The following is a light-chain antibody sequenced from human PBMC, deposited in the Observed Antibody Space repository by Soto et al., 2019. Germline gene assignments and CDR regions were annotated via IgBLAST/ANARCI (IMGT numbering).Light chain of an antibody. CDR1: QSVTNNQ. CDR2: GAS. V-gene: IGKV3-20*01. Sequence: EIVLTQSPATRSLSPGERATLSCRASQSVTNNQFAWFRQKPGQAPRLLIYGASNRATGIPDRFSGSGSGTGFTLTISRLEPEDFAVYYCQHYDISSWTFGRGTKVDI. CDR3: QHYDISSWT. J-gene: IGKJ1*01.